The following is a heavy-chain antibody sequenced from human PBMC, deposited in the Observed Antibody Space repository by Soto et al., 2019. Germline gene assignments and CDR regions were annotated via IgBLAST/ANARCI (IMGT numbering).Heavy chain of an antibody. CDR2: IYSSGST. CDR1: GFTVSSNY. D-gene: IGHD6-6*01. V-gene: IGHV3-66*01. CDR3: ARASIAARIYYYYYMDV. J-gene: IGHJ6*03. Sequence: EVQLVESGGGLVQPGGSLRLSCAASGFTVSSNYMSWVRQAPGKGLEWVSVIYSSGSTYYADSVKGRFTISRDNSKNTLYLQMNSLRAEDTAVYYCARASIAARIYYYYYMDVWGKGTTVTVSS.